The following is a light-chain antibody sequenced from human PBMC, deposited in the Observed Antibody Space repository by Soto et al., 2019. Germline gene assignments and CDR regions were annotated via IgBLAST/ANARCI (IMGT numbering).Light chain of an antibody. J-gene: IGKJ1*01. CDR3: QQYTNTNNPWM. CDR1: QAISTS. CDR2: DAS. V-gene: IGKV1D-13*01. Sequence: IQMTQSPSSLSASVGDRVTISCRASQAISTSLNWYQQKPGKAPKLLVYDASTLQSGVASRFSGSGSGTEFTLIISGLQPDDSATYYCQQYTNTNNPWMFGQGTKVEI.